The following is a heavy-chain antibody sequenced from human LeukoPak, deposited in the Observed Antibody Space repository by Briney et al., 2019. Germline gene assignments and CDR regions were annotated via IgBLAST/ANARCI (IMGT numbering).Heavy chain of an antibody. V-gene: IGHV4-61*02. Sequence: PSETLSLTCTVSGGSISSGSYYWSWIRQPAGKGLEWIGRIYTSGSTNYNPSLKSRVTISVDTSKNQFSLKLSSVTAADTAVYYCARGTYDLFDYWGQGTLVTVSS. CDR2: IYTSGST. J-gene: IGHJ4*02. CDR1: GGSISSGSYY. D-gene: IGHD3-3*01. CDR3: ARGTYDLFDY.